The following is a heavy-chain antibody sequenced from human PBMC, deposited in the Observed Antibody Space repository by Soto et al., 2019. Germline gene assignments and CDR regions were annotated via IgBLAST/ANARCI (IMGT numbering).Heavy chain of an antibody. V-gene: IGHV1-69*13. CDR3: ASSVGIAPTGEDGMDA. J-gene: IGHJ6*02. Sequence: GASVKVSCKASGGTFSIYGFSWVRQAPGQGPEWIGGIIPILTTPNYAQKFQGRVTIVADESTTTVYMELSSLKFEDTAVYYFASSVGIAPTGEDGMDAWGQGTSVTVS. CDR1: GGTFSIYG. CDR2: IIPILTTP. D-gene: IGHD2-8*02.